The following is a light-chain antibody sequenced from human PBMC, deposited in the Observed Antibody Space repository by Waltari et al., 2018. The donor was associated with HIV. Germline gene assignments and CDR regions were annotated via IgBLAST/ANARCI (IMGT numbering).Light chain of an antibody. J-gene: IGLJ2*01. CDR2: DDS. V-gene: IGLV3-21*02. CDR3: QVWDSSSDHCV. CDR1: NIGRTS. Sequence: SYVLTQPLSVSVAPGQTARITCGGDNIGRTSAHWYQHKPGQAPVLVVHDDSDRPSGIPERFSGSNSGNTATLTISRVEAGDEADYYCQVWDSSSDHCVFGGGTKLTVL.